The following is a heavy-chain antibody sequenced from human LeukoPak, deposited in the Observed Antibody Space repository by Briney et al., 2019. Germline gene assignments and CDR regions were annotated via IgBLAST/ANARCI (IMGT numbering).Heavy chain of an antibody. J-gene: IGHJ4*02. CDR3: ARGSSSGWYPLNFDY. Sequence: GASVKVSCTASGGTFSSYAISWVRQAPGQGLEWMGGIIPIFGTANYAQQFQGRVTITTDESPSTAYMELSSLRSEDTAVYYCARGSSSGWYPLNFDYWGQGTLVTVSS. CDR2: IIPIFGTA. V-gene: IGHV1-69*05. CDR1: GGTFSSYA. D-gene: IGHD6-19*01.